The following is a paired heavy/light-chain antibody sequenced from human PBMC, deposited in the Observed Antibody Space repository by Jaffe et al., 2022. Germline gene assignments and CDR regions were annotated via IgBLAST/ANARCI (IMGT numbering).Light chain of an antibody. CDR1: SSDVGGYNY. J-gene: IGLJ3*02. V-gene: IGLV2-8*01. Sequence: QSALTQPPSASGSPGQSVTISCTGTSSDVGGYNYVSWYQQHPGKAPKFMIFEVTKRPSGVPDRFSGSKSGNTASLTVSGLQAEDEADYYCSSYAGSNNWVFGGGTKLTVL. CDR2: EVT. CDR3: SSYAGSNNWV.
Heavy chain of an antibody. CDR1: GYTFTGYN. J-gene: IGHJ4*02. CDR2: VISNSGGT. Sequence: QVQLVQSGAEVTKPGASVKVSCKPSGYTFTGYNIHWVRQAPGQGLEWMGRVISNSGGTNYAQKFQGRVTMTRDTSINTAYMELSRLNSDDTAVYYCARGHSYALDYWGQGTLVTVSS. CDR3: ARGHSYALDY. V-gene: IGHV1-2*06.